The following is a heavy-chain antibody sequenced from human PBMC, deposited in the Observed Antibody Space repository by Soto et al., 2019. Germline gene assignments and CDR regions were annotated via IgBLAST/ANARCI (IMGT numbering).Heavy chain of an antibody. V-gene: IGHV1-18*01. Sequence: QVQLVQSGADVKKPGASVKVSCKASGYNFTSYGISWVRQAPGQGLEWMGWISPHNDRTKYARRFQDRVTMTTETPTSTVYMELGSLRSDDTAVYYCARDLYYSSGRYLDHDAFDIWGQGTVFTVSS. CDR2: ISPHNDRT. CDR1: GYNFTSYG. CDR3: ARDLYYSSGRYLDHDAFDI. D-gene: IGHD6-19*01. J-gene: IGHJ3*02.